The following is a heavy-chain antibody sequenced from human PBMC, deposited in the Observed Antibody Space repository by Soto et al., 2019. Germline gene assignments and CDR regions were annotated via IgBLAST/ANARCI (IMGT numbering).Heavy chain of an antibody. CDR2: TYQSGSA. Sequence: PSETLSLPCTVSGGSITSGGYSWTWIRQSPGQGLEWIGYTYQSGSAYYNPSLKSRVTISVDRSKNQFSLNLTSVTAADTAGDYCTRDYYGMDVLGQGTTVTV. V-gene: IGHV4-30-2*06. J-gene: IGHJ6*02. CDR3: TRDYYGMDV. CDR1: GGSITSGGYS.